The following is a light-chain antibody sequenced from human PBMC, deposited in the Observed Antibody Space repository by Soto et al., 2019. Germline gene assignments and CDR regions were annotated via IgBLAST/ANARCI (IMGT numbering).Light chain of an antibody. Sequence: DIQMTQSRSSLPVSVGDRVTITCQASHDITNFLNWYQQKPGKAPKLLIYDVSKLETGVPSRFSGSGSGTDFTLTISSLQPEDIATYFCQQYDDLPITFGQGTRLEIK. CDR2: DVS. V-gene: IGKV1-33*01. CDR1: HDITNF. CDR3: QQYDDLPIT. J-gene: IGKJ5*01.